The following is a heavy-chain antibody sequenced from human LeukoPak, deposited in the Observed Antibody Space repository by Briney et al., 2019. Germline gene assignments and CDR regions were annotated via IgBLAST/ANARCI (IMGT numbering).Heavy chain of an antibody. J-gene: IGHJ4*02. Sequence: GGSLRLSCAASTFTFSDYWMHWVRQAPGKGLVWVSRISDDGSSTTYADSVRGRFTISRDNSKNTLYVQMNSLRAEDTAVYYCAKDILVAFSGYYFDYWGQGTLVTVSS. CDR1: TFTFSDYW. CDR3: AKDILVAFSGYYFDY. D-gene: IGHD2-15*01. V-gene: IGHV3-74*01. CDR2: ISDDGSST.